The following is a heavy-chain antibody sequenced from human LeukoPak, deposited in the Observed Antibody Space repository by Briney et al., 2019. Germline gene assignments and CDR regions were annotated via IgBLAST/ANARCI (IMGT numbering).Heavy chain of an antibody. J-gene: IGHJ3*02. CDR1: GFSFSEYY. V-gene: IGHV3-11*03. D-gene: IGHD2-2*01. CDR2: LSSSGRST. CDR3: ARHSEGPVNDAFDI. Sequence: GGSLRLSCAASGFSFSEYYMTWIRQAPGERLEWVSNLSSSGRSTNYADSVRGRFTISRDKAKKSLYLQMNSLRAEDTAVYYCARHSEGPVNDAFDIWGQGTKVTVSS.